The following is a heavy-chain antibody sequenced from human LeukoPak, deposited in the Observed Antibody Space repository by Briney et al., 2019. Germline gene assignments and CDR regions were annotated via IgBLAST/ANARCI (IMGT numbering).Heavy chain of an antibody. CDR3: ARDLDYYDSSGYYGY. CDR1: GFTFSSHS. CDR2: ISSSSSYI. Sequence: GGSLTLSCAASGFTFSSHSMNWVRQAAGEGLEWVSSISSSSSYIYYADSVKGRFTISRDNAKNSLYLQMNSLRAEDTAVYYCARDLDYYDSSGYYGYWGQGTLVTVSS. D-gene: IGHD3-22*01. V-gene: IGHV3-21*01. J-gene: IGHJ4*02.